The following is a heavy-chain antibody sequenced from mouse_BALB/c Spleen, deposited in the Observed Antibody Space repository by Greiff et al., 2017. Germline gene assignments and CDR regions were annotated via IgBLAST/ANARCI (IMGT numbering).Heavy chain of an antibody. CDR1: GFTFSSFG. CDR3: ARDGNYDWYFDV. D-gene: IGHD2-1*01. CDR2: ISSGSSTI. Sequence: EVMLVESGGGLVQPGGSRKLSCAPSGFTFSSFGMHWVRQAPEKGLEWVAYISSGSSTIYYADTVKGRFTISRDNPKNTLFLQMTSLRSEDTAMYYCARDGNYDWYFDVWGAGTTVTVSS. J-gene: IGHJ1*01. V-gene: IGHV5-17*02.